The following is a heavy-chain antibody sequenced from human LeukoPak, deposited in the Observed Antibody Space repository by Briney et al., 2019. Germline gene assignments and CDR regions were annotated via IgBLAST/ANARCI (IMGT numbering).Heavy chain of an antibody. CDR2: INPNSGGT. D-gene: IGHD3-3*01. V-gene: IGHV1-2*02. Sequence: ASVKVSCKVSGYTFTCYYIHWVRQAPGQGLEWMGWINPNSGGTNYAQKFQGRVTMTRDTSISTAYMELSSLRSDDTAVYYCARGSRPGVVNHDAFDIWGQGTMVTVSS. CDR3: ARGSRPGVVNHDAFDI. CDR1: GYTFTCYY. J-gene: IGHJ3*02.